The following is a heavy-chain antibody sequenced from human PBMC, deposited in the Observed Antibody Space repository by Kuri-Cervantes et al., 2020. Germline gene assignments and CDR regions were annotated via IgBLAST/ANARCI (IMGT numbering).Heavy chain of an antibody. J-gene: IGHJ5*02. D-gene: IGHD3-3*01. CDR3: ARGAVFGVVGWSDP. CDR2: IYHSGST. CDR1: GGSISSGGYS. V-gene: IGHV4-30-2*01. Sequence: LRLSCAVSGGSISSGGYSWSWIRQPPGKGLEWIGYIYHSGSTYYNPSLKSRVTISVDRSKNQFSLKLFSVTAADTAVYYCARGAVFGVVGWSDPWGQGTLVTVSS.